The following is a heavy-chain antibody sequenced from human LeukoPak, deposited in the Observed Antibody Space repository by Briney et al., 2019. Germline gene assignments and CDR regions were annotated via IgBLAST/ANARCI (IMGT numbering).Heavy chain of an antibody. D-gene: IGHD3-22*01. CDR1: GFTFSSYA. Sequence: GGSLRLSCEASGFTFSSYAMSWVRQAPGKGLEWVSGISTNGGSTSYADSVKGRLTISRDNPRNMLYMEMNSLRAEDTAVNYCSVMHRYYDGSGYWVQWGQGTLVTVSS. J-gene: IGHJ4*02. CDR3: SVMHRYYDGSGYWVQ. V-gene: IGHV3-23*01. CDR2: ISTNGGST.